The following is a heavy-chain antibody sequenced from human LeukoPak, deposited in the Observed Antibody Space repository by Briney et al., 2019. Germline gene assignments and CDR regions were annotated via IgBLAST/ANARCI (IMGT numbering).Heavy chain of an antibody. V-gene: IGHV3-23*01. D-gene: IGHD6-19*01. CDR1: GFTFSSYA. CDR2: FTRLGGNT. CDR3: ARDSGGTSGWFMDY. J-gene: IGHJ4*02. Sequence: GRSLRLSCAASGFTFSSYAMSWVRQAPGKGLEWVSTFTRLGGNTYYADSVKGRFTISRDTSKNTLYLQMNSLRAEDTAIYYCARDSGGTSGWFMDYWGQGTLVTVFS.